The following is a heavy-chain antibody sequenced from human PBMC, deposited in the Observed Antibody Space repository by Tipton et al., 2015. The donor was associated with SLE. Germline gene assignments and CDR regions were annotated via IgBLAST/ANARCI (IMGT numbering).Heavy chain of an antibody. D-gene: IGHD6-19*01. CDR2: INHSGGT. CDR1: GGSFSGYY. CDR3: ARGLGAYSSGWRYYYDYMDV. Sequence: TLSLTCAVYGGSFSGYYWSWIRQPPGKGLEWIGEINHSGGTNYNPSLKSRVTISVDTSKNQFSLKLSSVTAADTAVYYCARGLGAYSSGWRYYYDYMDVWGKGTTVTVSS. V-gene: IGHV4-34*01. J-gene: IGHJ6*03.